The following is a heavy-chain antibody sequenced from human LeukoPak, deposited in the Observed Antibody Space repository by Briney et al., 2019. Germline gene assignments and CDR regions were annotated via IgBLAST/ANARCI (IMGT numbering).Heavy chain of an antibody. CDR1: GYSFTSYW. D-gene: IGHD4-17*01. CDR3: ARQMTTVTGRDAFDI. Sequence: GESLKISCKGSGYSFTSYWIGWVRQMPGKGLEWMGNIYPGDSDTRYSPSFQGQVTISADKSIGTAYLQWSSLKASDTAMYYCARQMTTVTGRDAFDIWGQGTMVTVSS. V-gene: IGHV5-51*01. CDR2: IYPGDSDT. J-gene: IGHJ3*02.